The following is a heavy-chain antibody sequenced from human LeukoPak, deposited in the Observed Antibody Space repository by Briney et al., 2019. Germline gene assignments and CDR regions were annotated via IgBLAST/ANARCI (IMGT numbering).Heavy chain of an antibody. CDR3: ARGNIVVVPAATGPDYYYYYMDV. CDR1: GGSISSGSSC. V-gene: IGHV4-39*07. CDR2: ICYSGST. D-gene: IGHD2-2*01. Sequence: SETLSLTCTVSGGSISSGSSCWAWIRQPPGKGLEWIGTICYSGSTYYNPSLKSRVTISVDTSKNQFSLKLSSVTAADTAVYYCARGNIVVVPAATGPDYYYYYMDVWGKGTTVTVSS. J-gene: IGHJ6*03.